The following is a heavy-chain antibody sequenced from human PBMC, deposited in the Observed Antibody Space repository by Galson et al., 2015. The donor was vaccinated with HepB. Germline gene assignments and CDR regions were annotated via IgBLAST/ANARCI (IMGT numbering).Heavy chain of an antibody. CDR3: AKGTRSSSHYHGMDV. J-gene: IGHJ6*02. CDR2: ISGTGDGT. CDR1: GFTFSVYA. V-gene: IGHV3-23*01. Sequence: SLRLSCAASGFTFSVYAMYWVRQAPGKGLEWVSVISGTGDGTYYAGSVKGRFTISRDNSMNTVYLQMNSLRVEDTALYYCAKGTRSSSHYHGMDVWGQGTTVSVFS. D-gene: IGHD6-6*01.